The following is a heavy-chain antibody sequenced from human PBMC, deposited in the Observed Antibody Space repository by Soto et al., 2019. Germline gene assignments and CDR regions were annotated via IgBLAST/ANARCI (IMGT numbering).Heavy chain of an antibody. CDR1: GFTFSSYW. Sequence: GGSLRLSCAASGFTFSSYWMHWVRQAPGKGLVWVSRINSDGSSTSYADSVKGRFTISRDNATNTLYLQMNSLRAEDTAVYYCARGRVGATGPVEYWGQGTLVTVSS. V-gene: IGHV3-74*01. CDR2: INSDGSST. D-gene: IGHD1-26*01. CDR3: ARGRVGATGPVEY. J-gene: IGHJ4*02.